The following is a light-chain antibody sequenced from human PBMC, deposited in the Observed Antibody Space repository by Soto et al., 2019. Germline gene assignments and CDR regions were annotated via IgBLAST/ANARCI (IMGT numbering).Light chain of an antibody. Sequence: EIVMTQSPATLSVSPGERATLSCRASQSVSSNLAWYQQKPGQAPRLLIYGASTRATGIPARFSGSRSGTEFTLTISSLQSADFSVYYCQQYNNWPPGMFGQGTKVEIK. J-gene: IGKJ1*01. CDR3: QQYNNWPPGM. V-gene: IGKV3-15*01. CDR2: GAS. CDR1: QSVSSN.